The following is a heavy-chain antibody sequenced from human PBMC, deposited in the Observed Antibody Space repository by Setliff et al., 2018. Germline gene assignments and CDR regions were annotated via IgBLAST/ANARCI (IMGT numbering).Heavy chain of an antibody. D-gene: IGHD6-6*01. CDR1: GFTFSNYY. Sequence: GGSLRLSCAASGFTFSNYYMTWVRQAPGKGLEWVANIKEDGGEQYYVDSVKGRFTISRDNAKNSLYLQMNSLAAEDTAVFYCVRLAGQLGQTRSNYYYYYYMDVWGKGTTVT. V-gene: IGHV3-7*01. CDR2: IKEDGGEQ. CDR3: VRLAGQLGQTRSNYYYYYYMDV. J-gene: IGHJ6*03.